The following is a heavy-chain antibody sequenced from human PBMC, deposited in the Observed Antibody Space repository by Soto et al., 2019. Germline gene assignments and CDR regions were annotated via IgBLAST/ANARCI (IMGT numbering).Heavy chain of an antibody. CDR1: GYTFISYD. V-gene: IGHV1-8*02. CDR3: ARRLSLDWFGP. J-gene: IGHJ5*02. CDR2: MNPNSGNT. Sequence: ASVKVSCKASGYTFISYDINWVRQAPGQGLEWMGWMNPNSGNTGYAQKFQGRVTMTRNTSINTAYMELTSLRSEDTAVYYCARRLSLDWFGPWGQGTLVTVSS.